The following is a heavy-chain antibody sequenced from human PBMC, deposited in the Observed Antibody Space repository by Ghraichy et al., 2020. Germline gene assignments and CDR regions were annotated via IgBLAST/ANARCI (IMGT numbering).Heavy chain of an antibody. CDR1: GFSFRTYG. Sequence: GGSLRLSCAASGFSFRTYGMSWVRQTPGKGLEWVSSISDSGDNTNYADFVKGRFTISRDNSRYTLYLQMNSLRAEDTAIYFCARGGYCSGGYCFPFDYWGQGTLVAVS. CDR2: ISDSGDNT. D-gene: IGHD2-8*02. V-gene: IGHV3-23*01. CDR3: ARGGYCSGGYCFPFDY. J-gene: IGHJ4*02.